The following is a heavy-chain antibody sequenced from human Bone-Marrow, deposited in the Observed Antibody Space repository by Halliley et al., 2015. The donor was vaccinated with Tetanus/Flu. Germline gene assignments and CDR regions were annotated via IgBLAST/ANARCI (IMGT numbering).Heavy chain of an antibody. J-gene: IGHJ3*01. D-gene: IGHD6-19*01. Sequence: QLVQSGAEVKKPGESLKISCKASGFRFTSHWIGWVRQMPGKGPEWMGMISPADSDTRYSPSFQGQVTISADKSTSTAYLQWSSLKASDTAMYFCARDTLLYSSGWSSAFDVWGQGTMVTVSS. CDR3: ARDTLLYSSGWSSAFDV. V-gene: IGHV5-51*01. CDR1: GFRFTSHW. CDR2: ISPADSDT.